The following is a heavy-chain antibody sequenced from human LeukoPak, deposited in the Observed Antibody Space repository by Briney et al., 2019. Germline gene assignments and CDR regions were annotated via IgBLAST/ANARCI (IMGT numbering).Heavy chain of an antibody. CDR1: GLTFNKYA. CDR2: ISGRGASK. V-gene: IGHV3-23*01. Sequence: SLRLSCALSGLTFNKYAMTSVRESPGHELECCSGISGRGASKYYADSVKGRFTISRDNSKNTLYLQMNSLRAEDTAVYYCAKGVVVAPDVTPFDYWGQGTLVTVSS. D-gene: IGHD2-2*01. J-gene: IGHJ4*02. CDR3: AKGVVVAPDVTPFDY.